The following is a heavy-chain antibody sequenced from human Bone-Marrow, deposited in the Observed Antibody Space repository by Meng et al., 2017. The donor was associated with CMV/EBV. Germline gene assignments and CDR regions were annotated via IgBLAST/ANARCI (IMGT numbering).Heavy chain of an antibody. V-gene: IGHV3-74*01. CDR3: ARVSSYYIAALPLRYYYGMDV. D-gene: IGHD3-10*01. Sequence: GGSLRLSCADSGFTFSSYWMHWVRQAPGKGLVWVSRINSDGSSTSYADSVKGRFTISRDNAKNTLYLQMNSLRAEDTAVYYCARVSSYYIAALPLRYYYGMDVWGQGTTVTVSS. J-gene: IGHJ6*02. CDR1: GFTFSSYW. CDR2: INSDGSST.